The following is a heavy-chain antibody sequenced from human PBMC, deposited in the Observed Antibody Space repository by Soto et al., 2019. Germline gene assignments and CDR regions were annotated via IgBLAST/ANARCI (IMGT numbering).Heavy chain of an antibody. J-gene: IGHJ4*02. CDR2: INNDGTDT. Sequence: PGWSLRLSCASSVFTFISYWMQWVRQAPGKGLGWVSRINNDGTDTIYADFVKGRFTISRDNAKNTVFLEINSLRGDDTAVYYCAKSISGAFDYWGQGTLVTVSS. CDR1: VFTFISYW. D-gene: IGHD1-26*01. CDR3: AKSISGAFDY. V-gene: IGHV3-74*01.